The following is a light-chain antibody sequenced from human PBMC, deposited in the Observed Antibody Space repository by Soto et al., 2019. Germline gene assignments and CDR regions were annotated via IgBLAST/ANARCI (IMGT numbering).Light chain of an antibody. CDR1: SSDVGGFYY. Sequence: QSALTQPASVSGSPGQSITISCTGASSDVGGFYYVSWSQQHPGKAPKLLIYEVSNRPSGVYNRFSASKSGKPASLTISRLPPEDEADYYRSSYTGLNAWVFGGGTKLTVL. CDR3: SSYTGLNAWV. J-gene: IGLJ3*02. CDR2: EVS. V-gene: IGLV2-14*01.